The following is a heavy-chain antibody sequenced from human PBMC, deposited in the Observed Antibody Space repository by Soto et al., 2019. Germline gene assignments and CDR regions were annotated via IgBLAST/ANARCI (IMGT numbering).Heavy chain of an antibody. CDR1: DCKLIDGGGS. Sequence: FVIQSLTRTVSDCKLIDGGGSWRWNRPPPGKGLEWIASIYYSGSSYYNPSLKSRVTISVDTSKNQFSLRLNSVTAADTAVYFCARVVTVQWELNAFHFWGQGSMVTIS. V-gene: IGHV4-39*07. J-gene: IGHJ3*01. D-gene: IGHD1-26*01. CDR3: ARVVTVQWELNAFHF. CDR2: IYYSGSS.